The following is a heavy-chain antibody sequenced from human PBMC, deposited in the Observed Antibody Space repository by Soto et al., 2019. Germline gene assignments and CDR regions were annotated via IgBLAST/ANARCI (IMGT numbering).Heavy chain of an antibody. V-gene: IGHV1-2*02. CDR2: INPNSGGT. J-gene: IGHJ5*02. CDR3: ARGGWAVAGTVVWFDP. CDR1: GFTFTGYY. Sequence: GASVTVCCNASGFTFTGYYMHGVQQLPWQGLEWMGWINPNSGGTNYPQKFQGRVTMTRDTSISTAYMELSRLRSDDTAVYYCARGGWAVAGTVVWFDPWGQGTLVTVSP. D-gene: IGHD6-19*01.